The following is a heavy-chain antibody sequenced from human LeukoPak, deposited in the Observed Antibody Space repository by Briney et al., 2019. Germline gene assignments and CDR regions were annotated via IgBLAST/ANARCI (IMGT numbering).Heavy chain of an antibody. CDR2: TLYDGSNK. CDR1: GFTFSHYA. CDR3: AKDHDYGDPGYYFDY. Sequence: GRSLRLSCAASGFTFSHYAMHWVRQAPGKGLEWVADTLYDGSNKYYADSVMGRFTISRDNSKNMLYLQLNSLRADDTAVYYCAKDHDYGDPGYYFDYWGQGTLVTVSS. V-gene: IGHV3-30*18. J-gene: IGHJ4*02. D-gene: IGHD4-17*01.